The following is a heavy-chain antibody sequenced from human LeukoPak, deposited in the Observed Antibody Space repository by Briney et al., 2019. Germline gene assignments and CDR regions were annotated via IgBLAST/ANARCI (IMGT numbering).Heavy chain of an antibody. V-gene: IGHV4-39*01. CDR1: GGSIRGSSDY. CDR2: VYYSGST. Sequence: SETLSLTCTVSGGSIRGSSDYWGWLRQSPGKGLEWIGRVYYSGSTYYNPSLKSRVSISVDTSKNQFHVRLTSVTAADTAVYYCARNESVLGTTGLNDFFDDWGQGTLVTVSS. CDR3: ARNESVLGTTGLNDFFDD. D-gene: IGHD1-26*01. J-gene: IGHJ4*02.